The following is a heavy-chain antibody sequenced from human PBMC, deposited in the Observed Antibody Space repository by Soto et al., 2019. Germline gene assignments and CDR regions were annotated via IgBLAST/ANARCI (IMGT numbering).Heavy chain of an antibody. Sequence: ETRSLTCAVYGGSFSGYYWNWIRQPPGKGLEWIGEVNDSVSTNYKPSLKSRVTISVDKYKNQFSLKLSSVTAADTAVYYCARGRKYQLVMAKFNWAERWGQGAKVNVSA. CDR2: VNDSVST. J-gene: IGHJ5*02. CDR3: ARGRKYQLVMAKFNWAER. V-gene: IGHV4-34*01. D-gene: IGHD2-2*01. CDR1: GGSFSGYY.